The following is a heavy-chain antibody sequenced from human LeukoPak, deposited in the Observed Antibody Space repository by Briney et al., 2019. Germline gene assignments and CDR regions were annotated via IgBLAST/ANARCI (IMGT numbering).Heavy chain of an antibody. J-gene: IGHJ3*02. Sequence: VASVKVSCKASGYTFTGYYMHWVRQAPGQGLEWMGWINPNSGGTNYAQKFQGRVTMTRDTSISTAYMELSRLRSDDTAVYYCASSLRYYYDTGGAFDIWGQGTMVTVSS. CDR3: ASSLRYYYDTGGAFDI. CDR2: INPNSGGT. D-gene: IGHD3-22*01. CDR1: GYTFTGYY. V-gene: IGHV1-2*02.